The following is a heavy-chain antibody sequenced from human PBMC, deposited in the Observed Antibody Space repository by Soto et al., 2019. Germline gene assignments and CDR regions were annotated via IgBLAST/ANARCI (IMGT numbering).Heavy chain of an antibody. CDR3: AREVLDYYGSASLNYGMDV. D-gene: IGHD3-10*01. V-gene: IGHV4-31*03. Sequence: SETLSLTCTFSGGSVSSGGYYWSWNRQHPGKGLEWIGYIYYSGTTYYNPSLKSRVTISVDTSKSQFSLKLNSVTAADTAVYYCAREVLDYYGSASLNYGMDVWGQGTTVTVSS. J-gene: IGHJ6*02. CDR2: IYYSGTT. CDR1: GGSVSSGGYY.